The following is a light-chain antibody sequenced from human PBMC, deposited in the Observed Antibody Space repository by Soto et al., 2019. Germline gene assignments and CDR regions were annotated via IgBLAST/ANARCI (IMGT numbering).Light chain of an antibody. CDR3: GTWDNSLSAV. V-gene: IGLV1-51*01. CDR2: DNG. J-gene: IGLJ2*01. Sequence: QAVVTQPPSVSAAPGQKVTISCSGSSSNVGSNYVSWYQQLPGTAPKLLIYDNGKRSSGIPDRFSGSQSGTSATLGITGLQTGDEADYYCGTWDNSLSAVFGGGTQLTVL. CDR1: SSNVGSNY.